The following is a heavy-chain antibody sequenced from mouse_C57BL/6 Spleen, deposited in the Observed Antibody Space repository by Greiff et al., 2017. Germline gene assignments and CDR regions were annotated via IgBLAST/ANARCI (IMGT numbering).Heavy chain of an antibody. D-gene: IGHD1-1*01. Sequence: QVQLQQSVAELVRPGTSVKVSCKASGYAFTNYLIEWVKQRPGQGLEWIGVINPGSGGTNYNEKFKGKATLTADKSSSTAYMQLSSLTSEDSAVYFCARSRGSSPSFDYWGQGATRTVSS. V-gene: IGHV1-54*01. CDR1: GYAFTNYL. CDR2: INPGSGGT. CDR3: ARSRGSSPSFDY. J-gene: IGHJ2*01.